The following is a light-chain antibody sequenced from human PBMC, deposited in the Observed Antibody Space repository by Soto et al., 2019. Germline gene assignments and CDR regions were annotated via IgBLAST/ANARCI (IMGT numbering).Light chain of an antibody. V-gene: IGLV2-14*01. Sequence: QSALTQPASVSGSPGQSITISCTGTSSDVGGYNYVSWYQLHPGKAPKLMVYEVSNRPSGVSNRFSGSKSGNTASLTISGLRSEDESDYYCATWDDSLNGYVFGTGTKVTVL. CDR2: EVS. J-gene: IGLJ1*01. CDR1: SSDVGGYNY. CDR3: ATWDDSLNGYV.